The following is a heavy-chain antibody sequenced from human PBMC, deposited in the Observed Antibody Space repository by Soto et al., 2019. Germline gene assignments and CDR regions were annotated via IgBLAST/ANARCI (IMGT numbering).Heavy chain of an antibody. Sequence: GGSLRLSCAASGFTFSDYGMHWVRQAPGKGLEWVAVIWYDGDNRYYADSVKGRLTISRDNSKNTLYLQMNSLRAEDTAVYYCARGPDWLGESIPPYYFVYWGQGTLVTVSS. CDR2: IWYDGDNR. CDR1: GFTFSDYG. V-gene: IGHV3-33*01. CDR3: ARGPDWLGESIPPYYFVY. J-gene: IGHJ4*02. D-gene: IGHD3-10*01.